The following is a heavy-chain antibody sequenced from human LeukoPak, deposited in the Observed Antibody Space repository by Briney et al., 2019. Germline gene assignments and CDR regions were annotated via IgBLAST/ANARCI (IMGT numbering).Heavy chain of an antibody. V-gene: IGHV3-23*01. Sequence: PGESLTLSCAVSGIPLSNYGVRWVRQPTGRGGAGVAGISDSGGKTHYADSEKGRFPIPRDNPKNTLYLQMNSLRAEDTAVYVCASRGLVIRVILVGFHKEAYYFDSRGEGALVTVSS. D-gene: IGHD3-22*01. J-gene: IGHJ4*02. CDR2: ISDSGGKT. CDR3: ASRGLVIRVILVGFHKEAYYFDS. CDR1: GIPLSNYG.